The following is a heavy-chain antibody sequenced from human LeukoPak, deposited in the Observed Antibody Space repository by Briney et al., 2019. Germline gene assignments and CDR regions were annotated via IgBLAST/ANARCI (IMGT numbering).Heavy chain of an antibody. V-gene: IGHV3-30-3*01. CDR2: ISYDGSNK. CDR1: GFTFSSYA. CDR3: ASATSESYYHPPFDY. D-gene: IGHD3-10*01. Sequence: GGSLRLSCAASGFTFSSYAMHWVRQAPGKGLEWVAVISYDGSNKYYADSVKGRFTISRDNSKNTLYLQMNSLRAEDTAVYYCASATSESYYHPPFDYWGQGTLVTVSS. J-gene: IGHJ4*02.